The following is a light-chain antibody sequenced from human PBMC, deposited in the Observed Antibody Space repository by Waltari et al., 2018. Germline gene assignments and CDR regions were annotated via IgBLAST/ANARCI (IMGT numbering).Light chain of an antibody. CDR3: SAWDDALNGYL. CDR2: SNN. Sequence: QSVLTQPPSASGTPGQRVTISCSGGTSNIATTTVDWYQHLPGTAPKLLIYSNNQRPSGVPDRFSGSQSGTSASLAISGLQSEDEGDYYCSAWDDALNGYLFGGGTKLTVL. CDR1: TSNIATTT. V-gene: IGLV1-44*01. J-gene: IGLJ3*02.